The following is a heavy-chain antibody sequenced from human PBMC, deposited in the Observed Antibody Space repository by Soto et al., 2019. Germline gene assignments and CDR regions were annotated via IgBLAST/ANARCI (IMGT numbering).Heavy chain of an antibody. V-gene: IGHV1-69*01. CDR3: ARDLDSTPSWPVSNWFDP. J-gene: IGHJ5*02. Sequence: QVQLVQSGAEVKKPGSSVKVSCKASGGTFSSYAISWVRQAPGQGLEWMGGIIPIFGTANYAQKFQGRVTITADESTSTAYMELSSLRSEDTAVYYCARDLDSTPSWPVSNWFDPWGQGTLVTVSS. D-gene: IGHD3-22*01. CDR1: GGTFSSYA. CDR2: IIPIFGTA.